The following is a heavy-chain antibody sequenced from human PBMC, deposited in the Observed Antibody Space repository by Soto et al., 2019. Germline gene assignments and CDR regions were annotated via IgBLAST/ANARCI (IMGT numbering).Heavy chain of an antibody. J-gene: IGHJ4*02. Sequence: PSETLSLTCTVSGGSISSSSYYWGWIRQPPGKGLEWIGSIYYSGSTYYNPSLKSRVTISVDTSKNQFSLKLSSVTAADTAVYYCARFRIQLWADYWGQGTLVTVSS. V-gene: IGHV4-39*01. CDR1: GGSISSSSYY. CDR3: ARFRIQLWADY. D-gene: IGHD5-18*01. CDR2: IYYSGST.